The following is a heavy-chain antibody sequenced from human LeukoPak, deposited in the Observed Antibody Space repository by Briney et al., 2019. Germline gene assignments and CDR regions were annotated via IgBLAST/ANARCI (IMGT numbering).Heavy chain of an antibody. Sequence: GGSLRLSCAASGFTFSNYWMHWARQAPGKGLVWVSCISSDGSSTSYAASVKGRFTISRDNAKNTLCLQMNSLRAEDTAVYYCARGLSGYASSLGYWGQETLVTVSS. V-gene: IGHV3-74*01. CDR1: GFTFSNYW. CDR3: ARGLSGYASSLGY. J-gene: IGHJ4*02. D-gene: IGHD6-6*01. CDR2: ISSDGSST.